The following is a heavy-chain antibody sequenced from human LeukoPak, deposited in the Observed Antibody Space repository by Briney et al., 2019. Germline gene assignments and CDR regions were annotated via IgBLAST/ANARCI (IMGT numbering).Heavy chain of an antibody. Sequence: PSETLSLTCTVSGGSISSYYWSWIRQPPGKGLEWIGYIYYSGSTNYNPSLKSRVTISVDTSKNQFSLKLSSVTAADTAVYYCARDRTLRGAARPDYYYYYMDVWGKGTTVTVSS. J-gene: IGHJ6*03. CDR1: GGSISSYY. D-gene: IGHD6-6*01. CDR2: IYYSGST. CDR3: ARDRTLRGAARPDYYYYYMDV. V-gene: IGHV4-59*01.